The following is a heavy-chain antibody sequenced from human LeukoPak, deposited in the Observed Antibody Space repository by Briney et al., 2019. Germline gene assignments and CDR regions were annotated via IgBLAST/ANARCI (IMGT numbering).Heavy chain of an antibody. CDR3: AKHNSGNFIYFDS. J-gene: IGHJ4*02. Sequence: GGSLRLSCAASGFTFSLYAMSWVRNAPGKGLEWVSGITGSGGTTYYADSVKGRFTLSRDNSKNTLYLQMNSLGAEDTAVYYCAKHNSGNFIYFDSWGQGALVTVSS. CDR2: ITGSGGTT. D-gene: IGHD1-26*01. CDR1: GFTFSLYA. V-gene: IGHV3-23*01.